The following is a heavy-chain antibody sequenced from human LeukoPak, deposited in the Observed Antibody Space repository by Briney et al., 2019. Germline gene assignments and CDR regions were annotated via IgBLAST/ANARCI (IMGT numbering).Heavy chain of an antibody. Sequence: GGSLRLSCAASGFTFSSYAMHWVRQAPGKGLEWVALITYDGSSKYYADSVKGRFTISRDNSKNTLYLQMSSLRAEDAAVYYCAREQRGYDCYYWGQGTLVTVSS. CDR3: AREQRGYDCYY. V-gene: IGHV3-30-3*01. J-gene: IGHJ4*02. CDR2: ITYDGSSK. CDR1: GFTFSSYA. D-gene: IGHD5-12*01.